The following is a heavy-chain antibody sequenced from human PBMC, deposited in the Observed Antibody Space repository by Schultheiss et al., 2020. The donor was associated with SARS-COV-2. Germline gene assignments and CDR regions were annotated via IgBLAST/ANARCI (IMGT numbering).Heavy chain of an antibody. CDR1: GFTFSSYA. J-gene: IGHJ4*02. Sequence: GESLKISCAASGFTFSSYAMSWVRQAPGKGLEWVSAISGSGGSTYYADSVKGRFTISRDNSKNSLYLQMNSLRAEDTALYYCAKARGVWGSYRDMPQVFDYWGQGTLVTVSS. D-gene: IGHD3-16*02. V-gene: IGHV3-23*01. CDR2: ISGSGGST. CDR3: AKARGVWGSYRDMPQVFDY.